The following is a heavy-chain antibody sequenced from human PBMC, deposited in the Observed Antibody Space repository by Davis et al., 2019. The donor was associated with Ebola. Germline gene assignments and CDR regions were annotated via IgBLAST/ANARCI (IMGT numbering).Heavy chain of an antibody. CDR2: IYYSGSP. J-gene: IGHJ2*01. V-gene: IGHV4-59*01. CDR3: ARVNLVVVAEFYWYLDL. D-gene: IGHD2-15*01. Sequence: MPSETLSLTCTVSGGSISSYYWSWIRQPPGKGLEWIGYIYYSGSPNYNPSLKSRVTISVDTSKNQFFLKLSSVTAADTAVYYCARVNLVVVAEFYWYLDLWGRGTLVTVSS. CDR1: GGSISSYY.